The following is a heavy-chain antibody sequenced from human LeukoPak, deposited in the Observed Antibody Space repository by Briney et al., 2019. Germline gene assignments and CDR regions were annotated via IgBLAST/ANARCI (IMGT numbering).Heavy chain of an antibody. V-gene: IGHV4-34*12. J-gene: IGHJ4*02. CDR3: ARFRTGEIRGIRDYFDY. CDR2: VVHTGRTTNNPS. Sequence: SETLSLTCAVYGGFYSGYNWAWVRQSPGKGLEWIGEVVHTGRTTNNPSNYNPSLKSRVTISLDTSKSQFSLTLTSVSAADSAVYYCARFRTGEIRGIRDYFDYWGQGNLVTVSS. CDR1: GGFYSGYN. D-gene: IGHD7-27*01.